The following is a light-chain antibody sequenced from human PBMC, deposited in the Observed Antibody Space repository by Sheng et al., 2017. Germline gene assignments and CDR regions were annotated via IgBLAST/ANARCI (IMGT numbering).Light chain of an antibody. J-gene: IGKJ1*01. CDR3: QRYNSSPWT. Sequence: DVQMTQSPSTLSASVGDRVTITCRASQSVSSWLAWYQQKPGKAPKLLIYKTSSLEGGVPSRFSGSGSGTEFTLTISSLQPEDFATYYCQRYNSSPWTFGQGTKVEVK. CDR2: KTS. CDR1: QSVSSW. V-gene: IGKV1-5*03.